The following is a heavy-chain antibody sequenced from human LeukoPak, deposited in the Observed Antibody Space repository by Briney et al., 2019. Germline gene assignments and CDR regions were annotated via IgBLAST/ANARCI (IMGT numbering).Heavy chain of an antibody. CDR1: GFTFGDYA. Sequence: PGGSLRLSCTASGFTFGDYAMSWVRQAPGKGLEWVGFIRSKAYGGTTEYAASVKGRFTISRDDSKSIAYLQMNSLKTEDTAVYYCTRAANVLPVPPPFDYWGQGTLVTVSS. CDR2: IRSKAYGGTT. J-gene: IGHJ4*02. V-gene: IGHV3-49*04. CDR3: TRAANVLPVPPPFDY. D-gene: IGHD4/OR15-4a*01.